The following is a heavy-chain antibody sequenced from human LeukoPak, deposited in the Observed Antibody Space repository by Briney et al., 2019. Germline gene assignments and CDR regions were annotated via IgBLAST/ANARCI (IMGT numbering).Heavy chain of an antibody. J-gene: IGHJ3*02. CDR2: IKQDGSER. CDR1: GFTFSDYY. D-gene: IGHD1-26*01. CDR3: ARDQVPIVGGTFDM. V-gene: IGHV3-7*01. Sequence: GGSLRLSCAASGFTFSDYYMSWIRQAPGKGLEWVANIKQDGSERYYVDSVRGRFTISRDNAKNSLYLQMNSLRAEDTAVYYCARDQVPIVGGTFDMWGQGTMVTVSS.